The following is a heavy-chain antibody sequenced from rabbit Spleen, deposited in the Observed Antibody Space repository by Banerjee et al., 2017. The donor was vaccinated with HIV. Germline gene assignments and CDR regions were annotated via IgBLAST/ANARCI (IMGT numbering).Heavy chain of an antibody. D-gene: IGHD2-1*01. V-gene: IGHV1S45*01. CDR1: GFDFSSYG. J-gene: IGHJ4*01. CDR3: VRRDGVNGGFNL. CDR2: IWGGSFGRT. Sequence: QQQLVESGGGLVKPGASLILTCKASGFDFSSYGVSWVRQAPGKGLEWVARIWGGSFGRTYFATWAKGRFTISKTSTTVTLQMTSLTAADTATYFCVRRDGVNGGFNLWGQGTLVTVS.